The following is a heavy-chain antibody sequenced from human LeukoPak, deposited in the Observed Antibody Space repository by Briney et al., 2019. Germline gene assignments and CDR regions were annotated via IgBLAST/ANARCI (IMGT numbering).Heavy chain of an antibody. CDR1: GFTFSSYS. J-gene: IGHJ4*02. CDR3: ARDLYYFWSGYYGTSPQGY. Sequence: GGSLRLSCAASGFTFSSYSMNWVRQAPGKGLEWVSSISSSSSYIYYADSVKGRFTISRDNAKNSLYLQMNSLRAEDTAVYFCARDLYYFWSGYYGTSPQGYWGQGTLVTVSS. CDR2: ISSSSSYI. D-gene: IGHD3-3*01. V-gene: IGHV3-21*01.